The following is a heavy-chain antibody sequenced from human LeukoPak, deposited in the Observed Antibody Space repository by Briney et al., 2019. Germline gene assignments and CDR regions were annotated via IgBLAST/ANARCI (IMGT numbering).Heavy chain of an antibody. D-gene: IGHD6-13*01. J-gene: IGHJ4*02. CDR2: IYYSGST. Sequence: SETLSLTCTVSGGSISSYYWNWIRQPPGKGLEWIGYIYYSGSTNYNPSLKSRVTISVDTSKNQFSLKLSSVTAADTAVYYCARTGRRSSWPLDYWGQGTLVTVSS. V-gene: IGHV4-59*01. CDR1: GGSISSYY. CDR3: ARTGRRSSWPLDY.